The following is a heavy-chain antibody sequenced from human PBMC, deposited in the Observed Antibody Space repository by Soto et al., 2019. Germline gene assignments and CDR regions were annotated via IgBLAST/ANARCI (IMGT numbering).Heavy chain of an antibody. J-gene: IGHJ4*02. D-gene: IGHD6-19*01. CDR1: GYTFTSYD. V-gene: IGHV1-8*01. Sequence: QVQLVQSGAEVKKPGASVKVSCKASGYTFTSYDINWVRQATGQCLGWMGRLTPNSGNTGYAQKFQGRVNITRNTSISTAYLELSSLRSEDTAVYYCSGGLVRWQWLVAAGWEKGSYFDDWGQGTLVTVSS. CDR2: LTPNSGNT. CDR3: SGGLVRWQWLVAAGWEKGSYFDD.